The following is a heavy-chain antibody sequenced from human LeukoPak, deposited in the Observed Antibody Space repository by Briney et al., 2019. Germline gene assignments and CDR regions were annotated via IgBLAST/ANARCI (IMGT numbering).Heavy chain of an antibody. CDR1: GDSVSSNSAA. J-gene: IGHJ4*02. CDR3: ARGLAVAGKAYDY. V-gene: IGHV6-1*01. D-gene: IGHD6-19*01. Sequence: SQTLSLTCAISGDSVSSNSAAWNWIRPSPSRGLEWLGRTYYRSKWYNDYAVSVKSRITINPDTSKNQFSLQLNSVTPEDAAVYYCARGLAVAGKAYDYWGQGTLVTVSS. CDR2: TYYRSKWYN.